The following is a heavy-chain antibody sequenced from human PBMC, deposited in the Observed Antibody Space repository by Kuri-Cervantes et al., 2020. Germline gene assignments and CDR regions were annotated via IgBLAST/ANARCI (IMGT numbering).Heavy chain of an antibody. D-gene: IGHD3-22*01. V-gene: IGHV3-53*01. CDR2: IYSCGST. Sequence: GGSLRLSCAASGFTVSSNYMSWVRQASGKGLEWVSVIYSCGSTYYADSVKGRFTISRDNAKNSLYLQMNSLRAEDTALYYCANHPSGYYLNDAFDIWGQGTMVTVSS. J-gene: IGHJ3*02. CDR1: GFTVSSNY. CDR3: ANHPSGYYLNDAFDI.